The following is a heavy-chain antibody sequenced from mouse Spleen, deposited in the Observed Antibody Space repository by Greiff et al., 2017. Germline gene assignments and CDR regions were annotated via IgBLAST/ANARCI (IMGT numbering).Heavy chain of an antibody. D-gene: IGHD2-14*01. CDR1: GFTFTTYA. Sequence: EVQLVESGGGLVQPKGSLKLSCAASGFTFTTYAMHWVRQAPGKGLEWVARISSKSSNYATYYADSVKDRFTISRDDSQSMLYLQMNNLKTEDTAMYYCVRDEGYAWFAYWGQGTLVTVSA. J-gene: IGHJ3*01. CDR2: ISSKSSNYAT. V-gene: IGHV10-3*01. CDR3: VRDEGYAWFAY.